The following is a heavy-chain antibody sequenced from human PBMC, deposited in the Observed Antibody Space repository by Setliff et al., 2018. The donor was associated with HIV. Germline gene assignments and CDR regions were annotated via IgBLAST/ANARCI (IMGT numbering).Heavy chain of an antibody. CDR2: IIPILGIA. Sequence: ASVKVSCKASGGTFTSYVISWVRQAPGQGLEWMGGIIPILGIASYSQKFQGRVTITADKSTSTAYMELSSLRSDDTAIYYCGAGQHSYSYLGYYYSGVDVWGQGTTVTVSS. CDR3: GAGQHSYSYLGYYYSGVDV. D-gene: IGHD3-10*01. J-gene: IGHJ6*02. CDR1: GGTFTSYV. V-gene: IGHV1-69*10.